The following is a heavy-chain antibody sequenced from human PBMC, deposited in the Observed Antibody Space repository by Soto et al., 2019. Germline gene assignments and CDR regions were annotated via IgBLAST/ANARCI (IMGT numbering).Heavy chain of an antibody. Sequence: GSMKLSCAASRFTFSSYGMHWVRQAPGKGLEWVAVISYDGSNKYYADSVKGRFTISRDNSKNTLYLQMNSLRAEDTAVYYRAKDSEYYDFWSGQYGMDVWAQGTTVTVSS. V-gene: IGHV3-30*18. CDR3: AKDSEYYDFWSGQYGMDV. CDR2: ISYDGSNK. J-gene: IGHJ6*01. CDR1: RFTFSSYG. D-gene: IGHD3-3*01.